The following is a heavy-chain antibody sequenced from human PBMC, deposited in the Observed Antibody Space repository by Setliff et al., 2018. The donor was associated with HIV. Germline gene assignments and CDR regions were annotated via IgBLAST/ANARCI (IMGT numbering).Heavy chain of an antibody. CDR1: GGSISSYY. D-gene: IGHD4-17*01. J-gene: IGHJ4*02. CDR3: ARAAAGNTGPFDL. Sequence: SETLSLTCTVSGGSISSYYWSWIRQPPGKGLEWIGYIYYSGSTNYNPSLKSRVTISVDTSKNQFSLKLTSVTASDTAVYYCARAAAGNTGPFDLWGQGSPVTVSS. CDR2: IYYSGST. V-gene: IGHV4-59*08.